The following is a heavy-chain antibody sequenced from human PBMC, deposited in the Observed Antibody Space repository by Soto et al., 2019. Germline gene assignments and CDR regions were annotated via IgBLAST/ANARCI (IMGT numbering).Heavy chain of an antibody. Sequence: QVQLVQSGAEVKKPGASVKVSCKASGYTFTSYDINWVRQATGQGLEWMGWMNPNSGNTGYAQKFQGRVTMTRNTSINTAYMELSSLRSEDTAVYYCARGINYYASGDDAFDIWGQGTMVTVSS. V-gene: IGHV1-8*01. CDR2: MNPNSGNT. J-gene: IGHJ3*02. CDR3: ARGINYYASGDDAFDI. D-gene: IGHD3-10*01. CDR1: GYTFTSYD.